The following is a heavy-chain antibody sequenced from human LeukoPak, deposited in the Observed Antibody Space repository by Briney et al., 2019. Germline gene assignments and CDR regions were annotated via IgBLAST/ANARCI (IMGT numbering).Heavy chain of an antibody. J-gene: IGHJ4*02. D-gene: IGHD5-12*01. CDR2: ISAYNGNT. CDR3: ARDFSGGYSGYDFDY. Sequence: ASVTVSCKASGYTFTIYGISWMRQAPGQGREWMGWISAYNGNTNYAQKLQGRVTMTTDTSTSTAYMELRSLRSDDTAVYYCARDFSGGYSGYDFDYWGQGTLVTVSS. CDR1: GYTFTIYG. V-gene: IGHV1-18*01.